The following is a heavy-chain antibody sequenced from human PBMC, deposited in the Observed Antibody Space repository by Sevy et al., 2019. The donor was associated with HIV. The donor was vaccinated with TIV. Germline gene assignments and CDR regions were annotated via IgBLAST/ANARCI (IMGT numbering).Heavy chain of an antibody. CDR2: IVPSFDYS. V-gene: IGHV1-69*13. CDR3: ARPQRPSGYCSSGDAFDV. CDR1: GVTFSGYA. J-gene: IGHJ3*01. D-gene: IGHD6-13*01. Sequence: ASVKVSCKVFGVTFSGYAINWVRQSPGQGLEWMGWIVPSFDYSKYAQKFQGRVTFTADDSTDTAYMILTGLRSDDTAVYYCARPQRPSGYCSSGDAFDVWGQGTMVTVSS.